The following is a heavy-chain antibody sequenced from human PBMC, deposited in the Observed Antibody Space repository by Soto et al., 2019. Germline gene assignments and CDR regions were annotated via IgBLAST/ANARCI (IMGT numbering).Heavy chain of an antibody. CDR3: AEDRKYGDYGYNFEY. V-gene: IGHV1-2*02. CDR1: GYNFVAYY. CDR2: TNPSSGAT. Sequence: ASVKVSCKASGYNFVAYYMHWVRQAPGQGLEWMGWTNPSSGATNFAERFQGRVTMTSDTSISTFYMEIKRLNSDDTAVYFCAEDRKYGDYGYNFEYLGQGTLVNVSS. J-gene: IGHJ4*02. D-gene: IGHD2-21*02.